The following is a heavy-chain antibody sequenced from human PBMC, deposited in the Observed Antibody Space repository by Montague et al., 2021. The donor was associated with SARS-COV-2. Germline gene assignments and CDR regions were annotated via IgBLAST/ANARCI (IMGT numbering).Heavy chain of an antibody. D-gene: IGHD2-2*01. Sequence: CAISGDSVSSNIATWNWIRQSLSRGLEWLGRTYYRSKWYNDYAESVKSRITIDPDTPKHQFSLHLNSVTPEDTAVYYCARIPVGSKYYFDFWGQGTLVTVSS. J-gene: IGHJ4*02. CDR1: GDSVSSNIAT. CDR3: ARIPVGSKYYFDF. V-gene: IGHV6-1*01. CDR2: TYYRSKWYN.